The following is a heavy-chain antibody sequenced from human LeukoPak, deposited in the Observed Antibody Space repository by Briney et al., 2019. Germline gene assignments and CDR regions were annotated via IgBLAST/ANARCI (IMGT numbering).Heavy chain of an antibody. CDR2: INHSGST. Sequence: SETLSLTCAVYGGSFSGYYWSWIRQPPGKGLEWIGEINHSGSTNYNPSLKSRVTISVDTSKSQFSLKLSSVTAADTAVYYCARGGNSGWYFYFDYWGQGTLVTVSS. V-gene: IGHV4-34*01. CDR3: ARGGNSGWYFYFDY. D-gene: IGHD6-19*01. J-gene: IGHJ4*02. CDR1: GGSFSGYY.